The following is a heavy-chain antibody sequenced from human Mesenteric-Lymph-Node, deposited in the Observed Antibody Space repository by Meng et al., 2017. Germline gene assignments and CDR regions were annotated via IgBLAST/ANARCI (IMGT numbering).Heavy chain of an antibody. V-gene: IGHV1-18*01. J-gene: IGHJ4*02. D-gene: IGHD3-22*01. Sequence: QGRLVQAGAEGKKPGAAMKGSGKAAGYTFTNDGISWVRQAPGQGLEWMGWISAYNGNTNYAQKLQGRVTMTTDTSMSTAYMELRSLRSDDTAVYYCARVSDDYDRTGYYNFDYWGQGTLVTVSS. CDR2: ISAYNGNT. CDR3: ARVSDDYDRTGYYNFDY. CDR1: GYTFTNDG.